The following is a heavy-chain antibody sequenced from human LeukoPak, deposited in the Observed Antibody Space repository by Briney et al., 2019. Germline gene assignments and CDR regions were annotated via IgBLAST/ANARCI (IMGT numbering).Heavy chain of an antibody. D-gene: IGHD6-19*01. CDR3: ARGGAREWLVLGF. Sequence: SETLSLTCAVYGGSFSGYYWSWIRQPPGKGLEWIGEINHSGSTNYNPSLKSRVTISVDTSKNQFSLKLSSVTAAGTAVYYCARGGAREWLVLGFWGQGTLVTVSS. J-gene: IGHJ4*02. CDR1: GGSFSGYY. CDR2: INHSGST. V-gene: IGHV4-34*01.